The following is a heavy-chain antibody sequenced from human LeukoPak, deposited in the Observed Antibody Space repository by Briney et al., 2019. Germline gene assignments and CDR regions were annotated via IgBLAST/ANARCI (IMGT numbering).Heavy chain of an antibody. J-gene: IGHJ5*02. CDR3: ARDQEGYYGSGSPLRFDP. D-gene: IGHD3-10*01. Sequence: ASVKVSCKASGYTFTSYGISWVRQAPGQGLEWMGWISAYNGNTNYAQKLQGRVTMTTDTSTSTAYMELRSLRSDDTAVYYCARDQEGYYGSGSPLRFDPWGQGTLVTVSS. CDR1: GYTFTSYG. V-gene: IGHV1-18*01. CDR2: ISAYNGNT.